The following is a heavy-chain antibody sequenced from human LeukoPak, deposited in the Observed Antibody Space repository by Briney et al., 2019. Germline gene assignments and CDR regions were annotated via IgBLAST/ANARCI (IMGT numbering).Heavy chain of an antibody. J-gene: IGHJ4*02. CDR1: GYTFTAYY. CDR3: ASESYSSRFDY. CDR2: INPNSGGT. Sequence: ASVKVSCKASGYTFTAYYIHWVRQAPGQGLEWMGWINPNSGGTNYAQKFQGRVTLTRDTSISTAYMELSRLRSDDTAVYYCASESYSSRFDYWGQGTLVTVSS. D-gene: IGHD6-13*01. V-gene: IGHV1-2*02.